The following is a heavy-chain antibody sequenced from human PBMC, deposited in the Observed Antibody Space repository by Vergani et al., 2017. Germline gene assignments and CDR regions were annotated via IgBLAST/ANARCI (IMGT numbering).Heavy chain of an antibody. J-gene: IGHJ5*02. CDR2: VYYTGST. D-gene: IGHD2/OR15-2a*01. Sequence: QVQLQESGPGLVKPSETVSLTCTVSGAAIKDFYWSWFRQPPGKGLEWIGYVYYTGSTTYNPSLKSRVTISVDTSNNQFSLRMTSLTAADTAIYYCARDRDLYCRSTTSCHNWFDPWGQGSLVTVSS. V-gene: IGHV4-59*01. CDR3: ARDRDLYCRSTTSCHNWFDP. CDR1: GAAIKDFY.